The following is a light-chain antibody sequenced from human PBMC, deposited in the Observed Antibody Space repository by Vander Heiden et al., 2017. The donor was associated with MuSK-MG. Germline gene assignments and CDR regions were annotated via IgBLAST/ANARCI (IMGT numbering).Light chain of an antibody. Sequence: DIQMTQSPSSLSASVGDRVTITCRASQSISTYLNWYQQKSGRAPKLLIYTASSLQTPVPPTFSGSGSGRDFTLTIIRLQLEDFATSYCRQGDGAPATFGQGTKLEIK. CDR1: QSISTY. V-gene: IGKV1-39*01. CDR2: TAS. J-gene: IGKJ2*01. CDR3: RQGDGAPAT.